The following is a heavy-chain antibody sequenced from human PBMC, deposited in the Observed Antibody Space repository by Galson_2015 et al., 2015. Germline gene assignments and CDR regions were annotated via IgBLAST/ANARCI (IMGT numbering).Heavy chain of an antibody. V-gene: IGHV6-1*01. CDR1: GDSVSSNSAA. J-gene: IGHJ6*02. Sequence: CAISGDSVSSNSAAWNWIRQSPSRVLEWLGRTYYRSKWYNDYAVSVKSRITINPDTSKSQFSLQLNSVTPEDTAVYHCARDYDYGDYEYYYYYGMDVWGQGTTVTVSS. D-gene: IGHD4-17*01. CDR3: ARDYDYGDYEYYYYYGMDV. CDR2: TYYRSKWYN.